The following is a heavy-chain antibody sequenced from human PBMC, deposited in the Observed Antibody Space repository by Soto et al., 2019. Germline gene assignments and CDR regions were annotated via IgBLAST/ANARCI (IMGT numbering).Heavy chain of an antibody. J-gene: IGHJ6*02. V-gene: IGHV1-18*01. CDR1: GYTFTSYG. CDR3: ARDLSGSYLGDGQTYYYYGMDV. CDR2: ISAYNGNT. Sequence: QVQLVQSGAEVKKPGASVKVSCKASGYTFTSYGISWVRQAPGQGLEWMGWISAYNGNTNYAQKLQGRVTMTTDTSTSTAYMELRSLRSDDTAMYYCARDLSGSYLGDGQTYYYYGMDVWGQGTTVTVSS. D-gene: IGHD1-26*01.